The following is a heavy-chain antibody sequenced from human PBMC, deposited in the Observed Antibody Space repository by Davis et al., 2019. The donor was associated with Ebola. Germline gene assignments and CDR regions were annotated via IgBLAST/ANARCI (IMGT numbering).Heavy chain of an antibody. D-gene: IGHD3-22*01. Sequence: ASVKVSCKASGYTFSSYYMHWVRQAPGQGLEWMGIINPSGGSTSYAQKFQGRVTMTRDTSTSTVYLELSRLRSDDTAVYYCARSRSSGAFDIWGQGTMVTVSS. CDR2: INPSGGST. J-gene: IGHJ3*02. V-gene: IGHV1-46*01. CDR1: GYTFSSYY. CDR3: ARSRSSGAFDI.